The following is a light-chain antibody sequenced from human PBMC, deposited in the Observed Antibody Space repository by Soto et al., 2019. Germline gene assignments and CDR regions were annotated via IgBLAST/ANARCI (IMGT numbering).Light chain of an antibody. Sequence: QSVLTQPASVSGSPGQSITISCTGTSSDVGGYNYVSWYQQHPGKAPKLMIYDVSKRPSGVPDRFSGSKSGNTASLTISGLQAEDEADYYCSSYAGNNNLVFGGGTKLTVL. CDR2: DVS. CDR3: SSYAGNNNLV. V-gene: IGLV2-8*01. CDR1: SSDVGGYNY. J-gene: IGLJ2*01.